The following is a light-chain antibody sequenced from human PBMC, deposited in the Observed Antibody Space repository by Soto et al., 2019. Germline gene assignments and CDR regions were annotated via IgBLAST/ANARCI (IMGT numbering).Light chain of an antibody. CDR3: QLYGRSPRA. CDR1: QSVSSRY. CDR2: GAS. J-gene: IGKJ1*01. V-gene: IGKV3-20*01. Sequence: PGEQCLSAGERATLSSRASQSVSSRYLAWYQQKPGQAPRLLIYGASSRATGIPDRFSGSGSGTDFTLASGILVPDDLAVYYLQLYGRSPRAFGRGTKVDIK.